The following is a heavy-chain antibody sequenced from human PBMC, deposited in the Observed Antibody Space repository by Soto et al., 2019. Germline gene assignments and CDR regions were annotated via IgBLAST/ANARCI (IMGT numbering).Heavy chain of an antibody. J-gene: IGHJ6*02. CDR2: ISGSGGST. V-gene: IGHV3-23*01. CDR1: GFTFSSYA. Sequence: GGSLRLSCAASGFTFSSYAMSWVRQAPGKGLEWVSAISGSGGSTYYADSVKGRFTISRDNSKNTLYLQMNSLRAEDTAVYYCAIQGDYLAYYYGMDVWGQGTTVTVSS. D-gene: IGHD4-17*01. CDR3: AIQGDYLAYYYGMDV.